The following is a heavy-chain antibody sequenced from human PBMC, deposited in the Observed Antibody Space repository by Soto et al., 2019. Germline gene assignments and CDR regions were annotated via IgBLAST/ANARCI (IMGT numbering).Heavy chain of an antibody. CDR1: GYTFTSYY. V-gene: IGHV1-46*01. Sequence: ASVEVSCKASGYTFTSYYMHWVRQAPGQGLEWMGIINPSGGSTSYAQKFQGRVTMTRDTSTSTVYMELSSLRSEDTAVYYCARDLAVAPQPPGWFDPWGQGTLVTVSS. CDR2: INPSGGST. D-gene: IGHD6-19*01. J-gene: IGHJ5*02. CDR3: ARDLAVAPQPPGWFDP.